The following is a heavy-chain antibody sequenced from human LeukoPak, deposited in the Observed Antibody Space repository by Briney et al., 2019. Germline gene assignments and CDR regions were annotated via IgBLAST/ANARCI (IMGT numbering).Heavy chain of an antibody. Sequence: GGSLRLSCAASGFTFSSYWMHWVRQAPGKGLVWASRINSDGSSTSYADSVKGRFTISRDNAKNTLYLQMNSLRAEDTAVYYCARVGAQGTWIQLWFYMDVWGKGTTVTVSS. V-gene: IGHV3-74*01. D-gene: IGHD5-18*01. CDR3: ARVGAQGTWIQLWFYMDV. J-gene: IGHJ6*04. CDR1: GFTFSSYW. CDR2: INSDGSST.